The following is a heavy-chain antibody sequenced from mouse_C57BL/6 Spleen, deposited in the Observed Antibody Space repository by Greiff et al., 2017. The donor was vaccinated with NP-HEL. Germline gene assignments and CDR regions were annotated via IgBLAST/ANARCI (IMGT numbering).Heavy chain of an antibody. Sequence: DVKLVESGGGLVKPGGSLKLSCAASGFTFSDYGMHWVRQAPEKGLEWVAYISSGSSTIYYADTVKGRFTNSRDNAKNTLFLQMTSLRSGDTAMYYCARPGRAYFDYWGQGTTLTVSS. CDR1: GFTFSDYG. CDR2: ISSGSSTI. V-gene: IGHV5-17*01. CDR3: ARPGRAYFDY. J-gene: IGHJ2*01. D-gene: IGHD3-3*01.